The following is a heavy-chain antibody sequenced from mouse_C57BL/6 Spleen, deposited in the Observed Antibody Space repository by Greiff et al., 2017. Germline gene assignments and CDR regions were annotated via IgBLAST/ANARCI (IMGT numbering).Heavy chain of an antibody. CDR1: GYTFTSYW. D-gene: IGHD1-1*01. J-gene: IGHJ4*01. Sequence: VQLQQSGAELAKPGASVKLSCKASGYTFTSYWMHWVKQRPGQGLEWIGYINPSSGYTKYNQKFKDKATLTADKSSSPAYMQLSSLTYEDSAVYYCARYGSSPNYAMDYWGQGTSVTVSS. CDR3: ARYGSSPNYAMDY. V-gene: IGHV1-7*01. CDR2: INPSSGYT.